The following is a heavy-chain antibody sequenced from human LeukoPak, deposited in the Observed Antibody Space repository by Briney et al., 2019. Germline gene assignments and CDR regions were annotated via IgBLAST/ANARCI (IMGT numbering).Heavy chain of an antibody. CDR1: GGSISSYY. CDR3: ARDSRYRRLAFDY. J-gene: IGHJ4*02. Sequence: PSETLSLTCTVSGGSISSYYWSWIRQPPGKGLEWIGYIYYSGSTNYNPSLKSRVTISVDTSKNQFSLKLSSVTAADTAVYYCARDSRYRRLAFDYWGQGTLVTVSS. D-gene: IGHD3-9*01. V-gene: IGHV4-59*12. CDR2: IYYSGST.